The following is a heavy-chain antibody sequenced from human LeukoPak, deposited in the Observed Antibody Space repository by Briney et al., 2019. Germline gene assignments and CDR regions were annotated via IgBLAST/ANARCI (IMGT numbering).Heavy chain of an antibody. V-gene: IGHV3-21*01. CDR1: GFTFTTYR. Sequence: GGSLRLSCATSGFTFTTYRMSWVRQAPGKGLEWVSSITTSSSYIYYADSVKGRFTISSDGATNPLDLQIKGVIAEYTGVYYCARGQGGYQLRRDGFGRWGQGGMGIVSA. D-gene: IGHD5-12*01. CDR3: ARGQGGYQLRRDGFGR. CDR2: ITTSSSYI. J-gene: IGHJ3*01.